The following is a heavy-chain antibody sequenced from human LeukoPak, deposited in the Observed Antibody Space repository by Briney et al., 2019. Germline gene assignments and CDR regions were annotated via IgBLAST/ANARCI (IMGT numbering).Heavy chain of an antibody. V-gene: IGHV3-64*01. CDR1: GFTFSSYA. D-gene: IGHD2-2*01. J-gene: IGHJ6*03. Sequence: GGSLRLSCAASGFTFSSYAMHWVRQAPGKGLEYVSAISSNGGSTYYANSVKGRFTISRDNSKNTLYLQMGSLRAEDMAVYYCARDGYCSSTSACYMDVWGKGTTVTVSS. CDR2: ISSNGGST. CDR3: ARDGYCSSTSACYMDV.